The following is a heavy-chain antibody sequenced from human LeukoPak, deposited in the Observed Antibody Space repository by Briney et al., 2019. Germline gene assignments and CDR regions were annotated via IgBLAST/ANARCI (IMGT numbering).Heavy chain of an antibody. CDR2: INPNSGGT. D-gene: IGHD2-15*01. J-gene: IGHJ4*02. CDR3: ARGYCSGGSCNGNFDY. CDR1: GYTFTGYY. V-gene: IGHV1-2*06. Sequence: ASVKVSCKASGYTFTGYYMHWVRQAPGQGLEWMGRINPNSGGTNYAQKFQGRVTMTRDTSISTAYMELSRLRSDDTAVYYCARGYCSGGSCNGNFDYWGQGTLVTVSS.